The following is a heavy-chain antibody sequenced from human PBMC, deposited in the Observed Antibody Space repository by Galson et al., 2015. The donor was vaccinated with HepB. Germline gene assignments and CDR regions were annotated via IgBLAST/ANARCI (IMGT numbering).Heavy chain of an antibody. Sequence: SVKVSCKASGYTFTSYNINWVRQAPGQGPEWMGWSSGYNGETRYAQKFQDRVTMTRDTSTGTAYMELSSLRYYDTAVYYCARGGRATIGGPTFDDWVQGTLVTVSS. J-gene: IGHJ4*02. CDR3: ARGGRATIGGPTFDD. CDR1: GYTFTSYN. CDR2: SSGYNGET. D-gene: IGHD5-24*01. V-gene: IGHV1-18*01.